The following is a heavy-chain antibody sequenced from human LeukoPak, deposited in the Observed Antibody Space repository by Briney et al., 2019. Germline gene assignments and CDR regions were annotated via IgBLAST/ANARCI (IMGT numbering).Heavy chain of an antibody. Sequence: SETLSLTCAVYGGSFSGYYWSWIRQPPGKGLEWIGEINHSESTNYNPSLKSRVTISVDTSKNQFSLKLSSVTAADTAVYYCARAWYYYDSSGYYPFDYWGQGTLVTVSS. CDR2: INHSEST. J-gene: IGHJ4*02. V-gene: IGHV4-34*01. CDR3: ARAWYYYDSSGYYPFDY. CDR1: GGSFSGYY. D-gene: IGHD3-22*01.